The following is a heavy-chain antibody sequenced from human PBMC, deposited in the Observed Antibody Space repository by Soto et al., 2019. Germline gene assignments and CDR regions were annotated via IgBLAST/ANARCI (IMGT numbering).Heavy chain of an antibody. CDR3: AKDGLLPLGYHGGSYFDS. J-gene: IGHJ4*02. CDR2: ISYDGSNT. CDR1: GFTFSNYD. V-gene: IGHV3-30*18. D-gene: IGHD3-16*01. Sequence: QVQLVESGGGVFQPGRSLRLSCAAFGFTFSNYDMHWVRQAPGKGLEWVAVISYDGSNTYYADSVKGRFTISRDNSKNTLYLQMNSLRSEDAAMYYCAKDGLLPLGYHGGSYFDSWGQGTLVTVSS.